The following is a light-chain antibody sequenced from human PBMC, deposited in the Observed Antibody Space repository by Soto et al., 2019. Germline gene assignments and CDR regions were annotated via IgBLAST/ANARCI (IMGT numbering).Light chain of an antibody. J-gene: IGKJ2*01. CDR1: ESLSTY. CDR3: QSYNDWPFT. V-gene: IGKV3-15*01. CDR2: GAS. Sequence: EIVMTQSPATLSVSPGERVTLSCRASESLSTYLAWYQQKPGQAPRLLIDGASTKATGIPARFSGSGSATDFTLTISSLQSEDFAVYYCQSYNDWPFTFGQGTKLEI.